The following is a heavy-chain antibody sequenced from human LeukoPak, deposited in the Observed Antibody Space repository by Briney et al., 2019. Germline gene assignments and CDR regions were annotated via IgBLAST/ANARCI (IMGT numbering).Heavy chain of an antibody. J-gene: IGHJ6*02. CDR1: GFTVSSNY. CDR3: APVDYGGNLVGYYYGMDV. V-gene: IGHV3-53*01. Sequence: GGSLRLSCAASGFTVSSNYMSWVRQAPGKGLEWVSVIYSGGSTYYADSVKGRFTISRDNSKNTLYLQMNSLRAEDTAVYYCAPVDYGGNLVGYYYGMDVWGQGTTVTVSS. D-gene: IGHD4-23*01. CDR2: IYSGGST.